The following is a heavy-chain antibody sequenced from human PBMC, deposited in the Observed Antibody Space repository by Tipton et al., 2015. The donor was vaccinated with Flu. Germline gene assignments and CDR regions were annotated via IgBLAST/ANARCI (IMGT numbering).Heavy chain of an antibody. J-gene: IGHJ4*02. Sequence: TLSLTCTVSGASISSRSYYWGWIRQPPGMGLEWIGSVHYSGSTYQNPSLESRVTISVDTSKNQFSLKLSSVTAADTAVYFCAREGRNSGGLDYWGQGTLVTVSS. CDR2: VHYSGST. CDR3: AREGRNSGGLDY. CDR1: GASISSRSYY. V-gene: IGHV4-39*07. D-gene: IGHD1-26*01.